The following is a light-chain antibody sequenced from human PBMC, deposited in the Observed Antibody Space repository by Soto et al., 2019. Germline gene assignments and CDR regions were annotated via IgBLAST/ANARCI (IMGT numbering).Light chain of an antibody. CDR2: AAS. Sequence: ALRMTQSPSSFSASTVARVTITCRASQGISSYLAWNQQKPGKAHKLLIYAASTLQSGVPSRFSGSGSGTDFTLTISCLQSEEFATYYCKQYYSYPRTVGHGTKVDIK. V-gene: IGKV1-8*01. CDR3: KQYYSYPRT. J-gene: IGKJ1*01. CDR1: QGISSY.